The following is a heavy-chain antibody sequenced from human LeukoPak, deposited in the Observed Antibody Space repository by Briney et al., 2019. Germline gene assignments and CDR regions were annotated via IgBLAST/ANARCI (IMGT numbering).Heavy chain of an antibody. CDR3: ARRRNGVPYYFDY. V-gene: IGHV4-39*01. CDR1: GGSISTSDYY. J-gene: IGHJ4*02. CDR2: FYYSGST. D-gene: IGHD1-1*01. Sequence: PSETLPLTCTVSGGSISTSDYYWGWIRQPPGKGLEWIGSFYYSGSTYYNPSLKSRPTISVDTSNNQFSLRLTSVTAADTAVYYCARRRNGVPYYFDYWGQGTLVTVSS.